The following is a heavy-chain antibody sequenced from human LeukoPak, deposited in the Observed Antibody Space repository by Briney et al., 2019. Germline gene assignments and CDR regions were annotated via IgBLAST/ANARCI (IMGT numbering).Heavy chain of an antibody. J-gene: IGHJ6*02. CDR1: GGSFSGCY. D-gene: IGHD3-10*01. CDR2: INHSGGT. V-gene: IGHV4-34*01. CDR3: ARGKSYYGSGSYYSSPQNYGMDV. Sequence: PSETLSLTCAVYGGSFSGCYWNWIRQPPGKGLEWIGEINHSGGTNYNPSLKSRVTISVDTSKNQFPLKLSSVTAADTAVYYCARGKSYYGSGSYYSSPQNYGMDVWGQGTTVTVSS.